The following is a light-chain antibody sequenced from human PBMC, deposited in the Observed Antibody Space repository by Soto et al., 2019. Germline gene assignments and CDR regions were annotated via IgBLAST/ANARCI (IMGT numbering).Light chain of an antibody. CDR2: DAS. CDR1: QSISSW. CDR3: QQYNSYRT. V-gene: IGKV1-5*01. Sequence: DSQMTQSPSTLSASVGDRVTITCRASQSISSWLAWYQQKPGKAPQLLIYDASSLESGVPSRLSGSGSGTEFTLTISSMQPDDSATYYCQQYNSYRTFGQGTKVDIK. J-gene: IGKJ1*01.